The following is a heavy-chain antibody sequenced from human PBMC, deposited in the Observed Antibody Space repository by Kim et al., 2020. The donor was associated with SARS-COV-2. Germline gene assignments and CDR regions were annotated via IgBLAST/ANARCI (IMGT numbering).Heavy chain of an antibody. CDR3: AKMDAGSGYYYYYYMDV. D-gene: IGHD2-2*03. V-gene: IGHV4-39*01. J-gene: IGHJ6*03. Sequence: SETLSLTCTVSGGSISSSSYYWGWIRQPPGKGLEWIGSIYYSGSTYYNPSLKSRVTISVDTSKNQFSLKLSSVTAADTAVYYCAKMDAGSGYYYYYYMDVWGKGTTVTVSS. CDR1: GGSISSSSYY. CDR2: IYYSGST.